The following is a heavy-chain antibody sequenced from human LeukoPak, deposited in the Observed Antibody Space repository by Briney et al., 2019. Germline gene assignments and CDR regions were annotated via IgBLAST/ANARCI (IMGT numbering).Heavy chain of an antibody. D-gene: IGHD6-19*01. CDR1: GGSFSGYY. Sequence: PSETLSLTCAVYGGSFSGYYWSWIRQPPGMGLEWIGEINHSGSTNYNPSLKSRVTISVDTTKNQFSLKLSSVTAADTAVYYCARVQWLFRRKPFDYWGQGTLVTVSS. V-gene: IGHV4-34*01. CDR3: ARVQWLFRRKPFDY. J-gene: IGHJ4*02. CDR2: INHSGST.